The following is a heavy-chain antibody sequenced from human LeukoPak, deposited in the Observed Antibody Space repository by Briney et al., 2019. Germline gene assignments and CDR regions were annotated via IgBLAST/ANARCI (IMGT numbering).Heavy chain of an antibody. CDR3: ARGPDYALTGYY. J-gene: IGHJ4*02. CDR2: INPSGGST. Sequence: ASVNVSCKPSGYTFTKNYMHWVRQAPGQGLEWMGIINPSGGSTRYAEKFQGRVTMSRDTITSRVYMEESSLKSEDTAVYYCARGPDYALTGYYWGQGTLVTVSS. D-gene: IGHD7-27*01. V-gene: IGHV1-46*01. CDR1: GYTFTKNY.